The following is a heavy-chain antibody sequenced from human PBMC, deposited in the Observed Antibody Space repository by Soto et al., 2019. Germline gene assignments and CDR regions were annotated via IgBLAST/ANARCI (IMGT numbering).Heavy chain of an antibody. D-gene: IGHD3-10*01. V-gene: IGHV1-18*01. J-gene: IGHJ6*03. CDR2: ISAYNGNT. Sequence: ASVKVSCKASGYTFTSYGIGWVRQAPGQGLEWMGWISAYNGNTNYAQKLQGRVTMTTDTSTSTAYMELRSLRSDDTAVYYCARVRGSGSYYRYYYYYMDVWGKGTTVTVSS. CDR1: GYTFTSYG. CDR3: ARVRGSGSYYRYYYYYMDV.